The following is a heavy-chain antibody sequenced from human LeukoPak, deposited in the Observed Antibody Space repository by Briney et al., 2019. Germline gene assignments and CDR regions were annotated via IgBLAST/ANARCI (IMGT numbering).Heavy chain of an antibody. J-gene: IGHJ6*03. CDR1: GFTFSSYW. CDR2: IKQDGSEK. CDR3: ARYSGSNYYYYMDV. V-gene: IGHV3-7*01. Sequence: GGSLRLPCAASGFTFSSYWMSWVRQAPGKGLEWVANIKQDGSEKYYVDSVKGRFTISRDNAKNSLYLQMNSLRAEDTAVYYCARYSGSNYYYYMDVWGRGTTVTVSS. D-gene: IGHD1-26*01.